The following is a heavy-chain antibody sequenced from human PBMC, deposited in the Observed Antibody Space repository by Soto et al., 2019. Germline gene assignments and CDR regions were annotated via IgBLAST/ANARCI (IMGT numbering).Heavy chain of an antibody. V-gene: IGHV3-23*01. J-gene: IGHJ6*02. D-gene: IGHD2-21*01. CDR2: ISGSGGST. CDR1: GFTFSSYA. CDR3: AKGLTRRIYYGMDV. Sequence: PGGSLRLSCAASGFTFSSYAMSWVRQAPGKGLEWVSAISGSGGSTYYADYVKGRFTISRDNSKNTLYLQMNSLRAEDTAVYYCAKGLTRRIYYGMDVWGQGTTVTVSS.